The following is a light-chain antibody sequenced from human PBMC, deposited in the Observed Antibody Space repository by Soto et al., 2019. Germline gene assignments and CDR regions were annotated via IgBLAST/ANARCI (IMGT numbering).Light chain of an antibody. CDR2: KAS. V-gene: IGKV1-5*03. CDR1: QSVGIW. CDR3: LQYSSNSYT. Sequence: DIQMTQSPSTLSASVGDRVTITCRASQSVGIWLAWYQQKPGKAPKFLIYKASSLGSGVTTRFSGSGSGTDFTLTISSLQRDDFATYYCLQYSSNSYTFGQGTKLEIK. J-gene: IGKJ2*01.